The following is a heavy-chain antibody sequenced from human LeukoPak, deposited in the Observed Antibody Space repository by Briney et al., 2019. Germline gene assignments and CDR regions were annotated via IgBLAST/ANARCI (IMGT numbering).Heavy chain of an antibody. CDR1: GGSISDWY. D-gene: IGHD3-10*01. Sequence: ETLSLTCTVSGGSISDWYWSWIRQPPGKRLEWMGYIEDTGNTAYNPSLESRVAISLDMSKNQFYLTLTSMIAADAAVYYCARGVPDYNVEIWGQGTMVTVSS. CDR3: ARGVPDYNVEI. V-gene: IGHV4-59*01. J-gene: IGHJ3*02. CDR2: IEDTGNT.